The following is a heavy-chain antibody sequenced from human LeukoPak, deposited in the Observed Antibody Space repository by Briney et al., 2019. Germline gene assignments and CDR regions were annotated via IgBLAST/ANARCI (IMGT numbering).Heavy chain of an antibody. J-gene: IGHJ5*02. V-gene: IGHV3-23*01. CDR1: GFTFSSYA. CDR2: ISGSGGST. Sequence: GGSLRLSCAASGFTFSSYAMSWVRQAPGKGLEWVSAISGSGGSTYYADSVKGRFTISRDNSKNTLYLQMNSLRAEDTAVYYCAKVGLYCSGGSCYRSPNWFDPWGQGTLATVSS. CDR3: AKVGLYCSGGSCYRSPNWFDP. D-gene: IGHD2-15*01.